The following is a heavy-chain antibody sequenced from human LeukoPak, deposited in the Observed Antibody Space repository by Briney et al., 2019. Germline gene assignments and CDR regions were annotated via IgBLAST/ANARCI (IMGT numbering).Heavy chain of an antibody. D-gene: IGHD2-2*01. CDR2: IYPGDSDT. Sequence: GESLKISCKGSGYSFTSYWIGWMRQVPGKGLEWMGIIYPGDSDTRYSPSFQGQVTISADKSISTAYLQWSSLKASDTAMYYCARATIGYCSSTSCYDLDYWGQGTLVTVSS. V-gene: IGHV5-51*01. CDR1: GYSFTSYW. J-gene: IGHJ4*02. CDR3: ARATIGYCSSTSCYDLDY.